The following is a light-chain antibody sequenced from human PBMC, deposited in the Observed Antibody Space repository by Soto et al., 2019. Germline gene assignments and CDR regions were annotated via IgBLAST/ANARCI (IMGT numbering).Light chain of an antibody. J-gene: IGLJ2*01. CDR3: CSYAGSYSFVI. CDR2: DVT. Sequence: QSALTQPRSVSGSPGQSVTISCTGTSSDVGGYDYVSWYQQHPGEAPKLIIYDVTERPSGVPDRFSGSKSGTTASLTISGLQAEDEADYHCCSYAGSYSFVIFGGGTKLTVL. V-gene: IGLV2-11*01. CDR1: SSDVGGYDY.